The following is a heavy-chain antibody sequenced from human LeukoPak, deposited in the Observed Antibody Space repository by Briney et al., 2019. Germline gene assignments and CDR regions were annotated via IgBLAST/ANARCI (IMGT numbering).Heavy chain of an antibody. CDR3: ARVDLKYYYGMDV. Sequence: LQTLSLTCAILGDSVSSNSAAWNWIRQSPARGLEWLGRTYYRSKWYTDYAVSVKSRISINPDTSKNQFSLQLNSVTPEDTAVYYCARVDLKYYYGMDVWGQGTTVTVSS. CDR2: TYYRSKWYT. V-gene: IGHV6-1*01. CDR1: GDSVSSNSAA. J-gene: IGHJ6*02. D-gene: IGHD3-3*01.